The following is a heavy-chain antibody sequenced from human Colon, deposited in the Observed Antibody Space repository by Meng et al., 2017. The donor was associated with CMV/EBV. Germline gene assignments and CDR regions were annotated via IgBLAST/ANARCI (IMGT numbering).Heavy chain of an antibody. Sequence: IPLKASGPALVTPTQTLTLTCTFSGFSLTTTGAGVAWVRQPPGKAPELLALIHWDDDKRYSPSLKNRLTITKDTSKNQVVLSMTDLDPADTGTFYCARHSLTILTDWGQGALVTVSS. CDR2: IHWDDDK. CDR3: ARHSLTILTD. V-gene: IGHV2-5*02. J-gene: IGHJ4*02. D-gene: IGHD2-8*02. CDR1: GFSLTTTGAG.